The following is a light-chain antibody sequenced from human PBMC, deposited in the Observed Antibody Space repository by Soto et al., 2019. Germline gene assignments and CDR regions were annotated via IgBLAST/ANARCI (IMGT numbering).Light chain of an antibody. J-gene: IGKJ5*01. CDR2: AAS. Sequence: IQLTQSPSSLSASVGDRVTITCRSSQGINSFLAWYQQKPGKAPKLLIYAASSLQSGVPSRFSGSGSGTDFTLTISRVEPEDFAVYYCQQYGRSLPITLGQGTRLEIK. CDR1: QGINSF. V-gene: IGKV1-9*01. CDR3: QQYGRSLPIT.